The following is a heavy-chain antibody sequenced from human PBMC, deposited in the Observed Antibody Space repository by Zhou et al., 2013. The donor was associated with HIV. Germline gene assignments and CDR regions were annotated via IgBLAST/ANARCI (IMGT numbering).Heavy chain of an antibody. CDR1: GGSISSGSYY. D-gene: IGHD3-16*01. CDR3: AGPGGVWAFDI. V-gene: IGHV4-61*09. J-gene: IGHJ3*02. CDR2: IYTSGST. Sequence: QVQLQESGPGLVKPSQTLSLTCTVSGGSISSGSYYWSWIRQPAGKGLEWIGHIYTSGSTNYNPSLKSRVTISVDTSKNQFSLKLSSVTAADTAVYYCAGPGGVWAFDIVGPRDNGHRLF.